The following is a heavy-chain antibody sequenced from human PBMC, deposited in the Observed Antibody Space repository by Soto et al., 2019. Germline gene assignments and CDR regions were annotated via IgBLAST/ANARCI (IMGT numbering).Heavy chain of an antibody. J-gene: IGHJ5*02. D-gene: IGHD3-9*01. CDR1: GFTFTRYS. CDR3: ARDLVYDILTGSPGAGPRAWFDP. CDR2: ISSTTNYI. V-gene: IGHV3-21*04. Sequence: PGGSLRLSCAASGFTFTRYSMNWVRQAPGKGLEWVSSISSTTNYIYYADSMKGRFTVSRDNAKNSVYLDMNSLSAEDTAVYYCARDLVYDILTGSPGAGPRAWFDPWGQGTLVTVSS.